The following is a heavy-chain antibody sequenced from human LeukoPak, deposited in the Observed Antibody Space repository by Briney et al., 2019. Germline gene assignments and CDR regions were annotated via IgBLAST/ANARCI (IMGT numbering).Heavy chain of an antibody. V-gene: IGHV4-4*02. Sequence: LSGTLSLTCAVSGGSISSSNWWSWVRQPPGKGLEWIGEINHSGSTNYNPSLKSRVTISVDTSKNQFSLRLNSVTAADTAVYYCARQSVPLLYFGDGGWFDPWGQGTQVTVSS. CDR2: INHSGST. D-gene: IGHD2-8*01. J-gene: IGHJ5*02. CDR3: ARQSVPLLYFGDGGWFDP. CDR1: GGSISSSNW.